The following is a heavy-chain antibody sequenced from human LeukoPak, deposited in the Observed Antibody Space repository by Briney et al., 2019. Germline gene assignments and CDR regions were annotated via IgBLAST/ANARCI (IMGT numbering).Heavy chain of an antibody. CDR1: GYTFTGYY. CDR2: INPNSGGT. J-gene: IGHJ5*02. Sequence: SVKVSCKASGYTFTGYYMHWVRQAPGQGLEWMGWINPNSGGTNYAQKFQGRVTMTRDTSISTAYMELSRLRSDDTAVYYCAREETVAGTVSWFDPWGQGTLVTVSS. CDR3: AREETVAGTVSWFDP. V-gene: IGHV1-2*02. D-gene: IGHD6-19*01.